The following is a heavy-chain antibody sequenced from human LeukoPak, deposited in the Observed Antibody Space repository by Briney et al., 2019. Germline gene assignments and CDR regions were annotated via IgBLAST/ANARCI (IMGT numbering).Heavy chain of an antibody. V-gene: IGHV4-4*02. CDR2: IYHSGST. Sequence: PSGTLSLTCAVSGGSISSSNWWSWVRQPPGKGLEWIGEIYHSGSTNYNPSLKSRVTISVDNSKNQFSLKLSSVTAADTAVYYCARRPRHNSSWYFLLDPWGQGTLVTVSS. CDR3: ARRPRHNSSWYFLLDP. CDR1: GGSISSSNW. D-gene: IGHD6-13*01. J-gene: IGHJ5*02.